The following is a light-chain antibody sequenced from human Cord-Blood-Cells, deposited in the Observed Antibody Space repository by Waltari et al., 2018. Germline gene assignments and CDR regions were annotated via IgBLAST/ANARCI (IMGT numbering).Light chain of an antibody. Sequence: QSVLTQPPSASGTPGQRVTISCSGSSSNIGSNYVYWYQQPPGTAPKLLIYRNTRRPSGVPDRVSGSKSGASASLAISGLRSEDEADYYCAGWDDSLSGWVFGGGTKLTVL. CDR1: SSNIGSNY. J-gene: IGLJ3*02. V-gene: IGLV1-47*01. CDR3: AGWDDSLSGWV. CDR2: RNT.